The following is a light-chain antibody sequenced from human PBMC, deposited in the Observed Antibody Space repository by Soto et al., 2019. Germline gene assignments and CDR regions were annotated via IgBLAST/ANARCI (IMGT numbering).Light chain of an antibody. J-gene: IGKJ1*01. CDR1: QSVSSNY. CDR3: QQYGSSGT. CDR2: GAS. Sequence: EIVMTQSPGTLSLSPGETATLFSRASQSVSSNYVAWFHQKPGKAPRLLIYGASNRATGIPDRLSGSGSGTGFTLTIRRLEPEDFAVYYCQQYGSSGTFGQGTKVDI. V-gene: IGKV3-20*01.